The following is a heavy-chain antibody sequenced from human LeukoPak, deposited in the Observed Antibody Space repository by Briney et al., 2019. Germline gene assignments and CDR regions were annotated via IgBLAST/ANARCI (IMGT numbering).Heavy chain of an antibody. CDR2: ISGRSGTT. J-gene: IGHJ5*02. CDR1: GFTFSSYA. Sequence: GGSLRLSCAASGFTFSSYAMSWVRQAPGKGLGWVSAISGRSGTTYYADSVKGRFTISRDNSKNTVYLQMNSLRAEDTAVYYCVKGPYYYDSSGYSRRWFDPWGQGTLVTVSS. CDR3: VKGPYYYDSSGYSRRWFDP. D-gene: IGHD3-22*01. V-gene: IGHV3-23*01.